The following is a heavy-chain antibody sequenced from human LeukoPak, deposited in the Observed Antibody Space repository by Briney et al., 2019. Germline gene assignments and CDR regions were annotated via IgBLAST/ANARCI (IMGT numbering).Heavy chain of an antibody. V-gene: IGHV4-39*01. D-gene: IGHD3-22*01. CDR3: ARHRGYYDSSGDGYYFDY. CDR2: IYYSGST. J-gene: IGHJ4*02. CDR1: GGSISTTNYY. Sequence: SETLSLTCTVSGGSISTTNYYWGWIRQPPGKGLEWIGSIYYSGSTYYNPSLKSRVTISVDTSKNQFSLKLSSVTAADTAVYYCARHRGYYDSSGDGYYFDYWGQGTLVTVSS.